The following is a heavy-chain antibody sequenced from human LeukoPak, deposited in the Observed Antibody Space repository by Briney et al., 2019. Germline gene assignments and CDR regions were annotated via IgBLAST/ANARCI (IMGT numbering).Heavy chain of an antibody. J-gene: IGHJ3*02. CDR3: AKGGYCSSSSCYQGVFDI. CDR2: LSYDGSNK. CDR1: GCTFSTYG. D-gene: IGHD2-2*03. Sequence: GGSLRLSCAGSGCTFSTYGMHWVRQAPGKGLEWMALLSYDGSNKYYADSVKGRFTISRDNSKNTVYLQMNSLRAEDTAVYYCAKGGYCSSSSCYQGVFDIWGQGTMVTVSS. V-gene: IGHV3-30*18.